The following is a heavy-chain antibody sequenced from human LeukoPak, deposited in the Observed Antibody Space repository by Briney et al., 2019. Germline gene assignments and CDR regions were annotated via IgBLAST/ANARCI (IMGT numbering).Heavy chain of an antibody. D-gene: IGHD5-18*01. Sequence: GGSLRLSCAASGFTFSSYGMSWVRQAPGKGLEWVSAISGSGGSTYYADSVRGRFTISRDNSKNTLYLQMNSLRAEDTAVYYCAKDHEYSYVEDAFDIWGQGTMVTVSS. CDR1: GFTFSSYG. V-gene: IGHV3-23*01. CDR2: ISGSGGST. CDR3: AKDHEYSYVEDAFDI. J-gene: IGHJ3*02.